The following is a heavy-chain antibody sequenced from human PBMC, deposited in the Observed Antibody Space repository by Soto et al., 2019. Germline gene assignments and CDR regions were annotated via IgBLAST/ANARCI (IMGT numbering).Heavy chain of an antibody. CDR3: ARDPSYYDSSGPNRFDY. V-gene: IGHV1-69*06. CDR2: IIPIFGTA. Sequence: VASVKVSCKASGGTFSSYAISWVRQAPGQGLEWMGGIIPIFGTANYAQKFQGRVTITADKSTSTAYMELSSLRSEDTAVYYCARDPSYYDSSGPNRFDYWGQGTLVTVSS. J-gene: IGHJ4*02. D-gene: IGHD3-22*01. CDR1: GGTFSSYA.